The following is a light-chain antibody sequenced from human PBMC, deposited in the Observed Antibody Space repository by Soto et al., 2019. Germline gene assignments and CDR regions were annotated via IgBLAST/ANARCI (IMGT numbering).Light chain of an antibody. V-gene: IGKV3-20*01. CDR2: GVS. CDR1: QNVNSYF. J-gene: IGKJ1*01. CDR3: QQYDSSIWT. Sequence: EIVLTQSPATLSLYPGERVALSCRASQNVNSYFLAWYQQKRGQAPRLLIYGVSTRAAGIPDRFSGSGSGTDFTLTISRLEPEDFAVYYCQQYDSSIWTFGQGTEVEIK.